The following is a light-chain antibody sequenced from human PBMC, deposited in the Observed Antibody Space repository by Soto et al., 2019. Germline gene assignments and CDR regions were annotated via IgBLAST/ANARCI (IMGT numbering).Light chain of an antibody. V-gene: IGLV2-14*01. CDR2: EVS. J-gene: IGLJ1*01. Sequence: QSVLTQPASVSGSPGQSITISCTGTSSDVGGYNYVSWYQQHPGKTPKLMIYEVSSRPSGVSDRFSGSKSGNTASLTISGLQAEDEADYYCSSYTTSSTLSFGTGTKVTVL. CDR1: SSDVGGYNY. CDR3: SSYTTSSTLS.